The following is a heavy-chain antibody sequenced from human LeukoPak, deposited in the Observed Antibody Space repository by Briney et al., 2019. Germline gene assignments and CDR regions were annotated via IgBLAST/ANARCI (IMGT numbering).Heavy chain of an antibody. J-gene: IGHJ4*02. D-gene: IGHD2-2*01. CDR1: GFTFSSYS. Sequence: PGGSLRLSCAASGFTFSSYSMNWVRQAPGKGLEWVSYISSSSSTIYYADSVKGRFTISRDNAKNSLYLQMNSLRAEDTAVYYCARDQISIVVVPAAGDSGDYWGQGTLVTVSS. V-gene: IGHV3-48*01. CDR2: ISSSSSTI. CDR3: ARDQISIVVVPAAGDSGDY.